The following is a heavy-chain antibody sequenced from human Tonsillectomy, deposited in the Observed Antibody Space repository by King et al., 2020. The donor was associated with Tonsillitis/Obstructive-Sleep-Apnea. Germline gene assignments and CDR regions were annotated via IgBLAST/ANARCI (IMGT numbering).Heavy chain of an antibody. V-gene: IGHV3-30*04. J-gene: IGHJ6*02. CDR3: ARALHPYSDFWSGYQYGMDV. CDR2: ISYDGSNK. CDR1: GFTFSSYA. D-gene: IGHD3-3*01. Sequence: VQLVESGGGVVQPGRSLRLSCAASGFTFSSYAMHWVRQAPGKGLEWVAVISYDGSNKYYADSVKGRFTISRDNSKNTLYLQMNSLRAEDTAVYYCARALHPYSDFWSGYQYGMDVWGQGTTVTVSS.